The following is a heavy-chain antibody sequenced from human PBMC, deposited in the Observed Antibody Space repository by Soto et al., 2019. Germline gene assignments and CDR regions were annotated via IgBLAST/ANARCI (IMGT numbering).Heavy chain of an antibody. CDR3: ARWDHDYGYLDV. D-gene: IGHD4-17*01. CDR1: GDGVSSNSGA. CDR2: TYYRSKWYN. V-gene: IGHV6-1*01. J-gene: IGHJ6*02. Sequence: SQTLSLTCDISGDGVSSNSGAWTWIRQSPSRGLEWLGRTYYRSKWYNEYGLSVKSRITINADTCKNQFYLQLSSVTPEDAAVYYCARWDHDYGYLDVWGLGTTVTVSS.